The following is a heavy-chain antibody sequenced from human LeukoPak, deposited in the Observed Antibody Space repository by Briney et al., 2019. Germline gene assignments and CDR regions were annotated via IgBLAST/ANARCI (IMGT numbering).Heavy chain of an antibody. J-gene: IGHJ5*02. Sequence: ASVKVSCKVSGYTLTELSMHWMRQAPGKGLEWMGGFDPEDGETIYAQKFQGRVTMTEDTSTDTAYMELSSLRSEDTAVYYCATVRVGATTADWFDPWGQGTLVTVSS. CDR1: GYTLTELS. D-gene: IGHD1-26*01. CDR2: FDPEDGET. CDR3: ATVRVGATTADWFDP. V-gene: IGHV1-24*01.